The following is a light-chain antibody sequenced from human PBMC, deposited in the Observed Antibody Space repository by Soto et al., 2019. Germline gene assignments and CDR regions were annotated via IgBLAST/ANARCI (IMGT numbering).Light chain of an antibody. CDR1: QGIGDE. CDR2: GAS. J-gene: IGKJ1*01. CDR3: QQYNSYSPT. Sequence: AIQMTQSPSSLSASVGDRVTITCRASQGIGDELGWYQQKPGKAPRLLVYGASTLQSGVPSRFSGSGSGTDFTLTISSLQPEDFATYYCQQYNSYSPTFGQGTRVEIK. V-gene: IGKV1-6*01.